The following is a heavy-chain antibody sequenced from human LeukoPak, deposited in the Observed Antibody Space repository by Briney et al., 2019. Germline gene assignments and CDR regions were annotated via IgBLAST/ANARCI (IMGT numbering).Heavy chain of an antibody. Sequence: GGSLRLSCAVSGFSFNYAWINWVRQAPGKRLEWVSAISGSGGSTYYADSVKGRFTISRHSSNNTLNLQMNILRAEDTAVYYCAKFRGGGWFDPWGQGTLVTVSS. CDR2: ISGSGGST. CDR3: AKFRGGGWFDP. CDR1: GFSFNYAW. D-gene: IGHD3-10*01. J-gene: IGHJ5*02. V-gene: IGHV3-23*01.